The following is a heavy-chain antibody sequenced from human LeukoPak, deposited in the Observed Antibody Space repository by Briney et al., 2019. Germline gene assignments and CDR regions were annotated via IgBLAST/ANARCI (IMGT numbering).Heavy chain of an antibody. V-gene: IGHV4-34*01. CDR1: GGSFSGYY. CDR2: INHSGST. Sequence: PSETLSLTCAVYGGSFSGYYWSWIRQPPGKGLEWIGEINHSGSTNYNPSLKSRDTISVGTSKNQFSLKLSSVTAADTAVYYCAREGSGADYWGQGTLVTVSS. J-gene: IGHJ4*02. D-gene: IGHD6-25*01. CDR3: AREGSGADY.